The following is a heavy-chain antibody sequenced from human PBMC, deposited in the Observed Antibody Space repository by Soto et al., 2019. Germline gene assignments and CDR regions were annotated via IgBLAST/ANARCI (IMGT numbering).Heavy chain of an antibody. Sequence: EVQLVESGGGLVQPGGSLRLSCAASGFTLSTYWMHWVRHVPGKGLVWVSRISSGGTYTNYADSVKGRFTISRDSARNTLFLQMNYLTGEDTAVYYCARTFVDGMAGFGPWGQGALVTVSS. CDR1: GFTLSTYW. V-gene: IGHV3-74*01. D-gene: IGHD2-15*01. J-gene: IGHJ5*02. CDR3: ARTFVDGMAGFGP. CDR2: ISSGGTYT.